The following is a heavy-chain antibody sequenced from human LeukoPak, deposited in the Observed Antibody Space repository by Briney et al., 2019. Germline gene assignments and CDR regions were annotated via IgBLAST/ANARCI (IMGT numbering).Heavy chain of an antibody. J-gene: IGHJ4*02. CDR3: ASPPRGLLWFGEFYY. D-gene: IGHD3-10*01. Sequence: GASVKVSCKASGYTFTSYYMHWVRQAPGKGLEWMGGFDPEDGETIYAQKFQGRVTMTEDTSTDTAYMELSSLRSEDTAVYYCASPPRGLLWFGEFYYWGQGTLVTVSS. CDR2: FDPEDGET. CDR1: GYTFTSYY. V-gene: IGHV1-24*01.